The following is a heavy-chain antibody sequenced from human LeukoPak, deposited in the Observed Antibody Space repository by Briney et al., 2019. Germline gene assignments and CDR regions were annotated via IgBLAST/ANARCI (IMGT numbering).Heavy chain of an antibody. V-gene: IGHV3-30*02. CDR3: AKNLGYCSGGSCYPVMDV. J-gene: IGHJ6*03. D-gene: IGHD2-15*01. Sequence: GGSLRLSCAASGFTFSSYGMHWVRQAPGKGLEWVAFMRHDGSNKYYADSVKGRFTISRDNSKNTLYLQMNSLRAEDTAVYYCAKNLGYCSGGSCYPVMDVWGKGTTVTVSS. CDR2: MRHDGSNK. CDR1: GFTFSSYG.